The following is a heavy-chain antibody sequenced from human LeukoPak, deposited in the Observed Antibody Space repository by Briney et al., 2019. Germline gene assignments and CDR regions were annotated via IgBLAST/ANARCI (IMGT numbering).Heavy chain of an antibody. CDR1: GFTFSSYE. J-gene: IGHJ4*02. V-gene: IGHV3-48*03. D-gene: IGHD2-2*01. CDR2: I. CDR3: GRFIDIVVVPAAVSGLGYFDY. Sequence: GGSLRPSCAASGFTFSSYEMNWVRLAPGKGLEWVSYIYNADSVKGRFTISRDNAKNSLYLQMNSLRAEDTAVYYCGRFIDIVVVPAAVSGLGYFDYWGQGTLVTVSS.